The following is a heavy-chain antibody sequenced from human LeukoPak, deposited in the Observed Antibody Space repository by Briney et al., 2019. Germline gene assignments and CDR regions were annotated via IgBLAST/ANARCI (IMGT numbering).Heavy chain of an antibody. D-gene: IGHD2-15*01. V-gene: IGHV3-23*01. CDR2: ISGSGNRT. J-gene: IGHJ6*02. CDR1: GFTFSSYA. CDR3: AKNLYCGGGSCYPSALGMDV. Sequence: GGSLRLSCAASGFTFSSYAMSWVRQAPGKGLEWVSSISGSGNRTYYADSVKGRFTISRDNSKDTLFLQMNSLRAEDTAVYYCAKNLYCGGGSCYPSALGMDVWGQGTTVTVSS.